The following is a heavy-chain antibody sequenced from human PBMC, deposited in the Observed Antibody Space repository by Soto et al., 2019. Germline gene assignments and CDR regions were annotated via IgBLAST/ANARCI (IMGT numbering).Heavy chain of an antibody. V-gene: IGHV4-59*01. Sequence: PSETLSLTCTVSGGSISSYYWSWIRQPPGKGLESIGYISYSGSTNYNPSLKSRVTISVDTSKNQFSLKLSSVTAADTAVYYCARGTGYSYGYSSHYYYGMDVWGQGTTVTVSS. CDR1: GGSISSYY. D-gene: IGHD5-18*01. CDR3: ARGTGYSYGYSSHYYYGMDV. J-gene: IGHJ6*02. CDR2: ISYSGST.